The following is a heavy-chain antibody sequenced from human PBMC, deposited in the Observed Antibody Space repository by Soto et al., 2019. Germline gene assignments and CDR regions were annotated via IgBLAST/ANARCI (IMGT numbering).Heavy chain of an antibody. CDR3: ARVYCSGGSCYQLDY. CDR2: INSDGSST. V-gene: IGHV3-74*01. Sequence: GGSLRLSCAASGFTFSSYDMHWVRQAPGKGLVWVSRINSDGSSTSYADSVKGRFTISRDNAKNTLYLQMNSLRAEDTAVYYCARVYCSGGSCYQLDYCGQGTLVTVS. D-gene: IGHD2-15*01. J-gene: IGHJ4*02. CDR1: GFTFSSYD.